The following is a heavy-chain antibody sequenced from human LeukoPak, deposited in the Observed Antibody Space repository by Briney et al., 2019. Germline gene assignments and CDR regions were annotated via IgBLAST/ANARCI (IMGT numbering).Heavy chain of an antibody. Sequence: PGGSLRLSCAASGFTFSSYAMSWVRQAPGKGLEWVSAISGSGGSTYYADSVKGRFTISRDNSKNTLYLQMNSLRAEDTAVYYCAKAPSRFCSSTSCYISIDYWGQGTPVTVSS. CDR1: GFTFSSYA. D-gene: IGHD2-2*01. CDR3: AKAPSRFCSSTSCYISIDY. V-gene: IGHV3-23*01. J-gene: IGHJ4*02. CDR2: ISGSGGST.